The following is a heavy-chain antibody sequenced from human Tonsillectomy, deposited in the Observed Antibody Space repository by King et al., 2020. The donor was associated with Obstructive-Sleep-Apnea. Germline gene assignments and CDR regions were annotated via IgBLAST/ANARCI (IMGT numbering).Heavy chain of an antibody. CDR1: GFTFSDYY. V-gene: IGHV3-11*01. CDR2: ISSSGSTI. D-gene: IGHD3-22*01. CDR3: ARPIITMIDAYDI. Sequence: VQLVESGGGLVKPGGSLRLSCAASGFTFSDYYMSWIRQAPGKGLEWLSYISSSGSTIYYADSVKGRFIISRDNAKNSLYLQMNSLRAEDTAVYYCARPIITMIDAYDIWGQGTMVTVSS. J-gene: IGHJ3*02.